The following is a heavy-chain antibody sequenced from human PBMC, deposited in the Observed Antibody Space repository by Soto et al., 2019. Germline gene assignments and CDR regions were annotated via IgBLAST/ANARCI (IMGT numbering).Heavy chain of an antibody. J-gene: IGHJ5*02. Sequence: QVQLVQSGAEVKKPGASVKVSCKGSGYSFRSYDITWVRQAPGQGLEWLGWVHPETGSTGDAQRFQGRVSMTSDTSRNTTYRELSDLRVEDTAVYSCARVRVPADWLDPWGQGTLVTVSS. CDR1: GYSFRSYD. CDR3: ARVRVPADWLDP. CDR2: VHPETGST. V-gene: IGHV1-8*02.